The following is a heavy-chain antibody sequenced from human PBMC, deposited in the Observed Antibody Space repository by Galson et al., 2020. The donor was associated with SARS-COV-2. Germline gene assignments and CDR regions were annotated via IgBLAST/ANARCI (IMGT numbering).Heavy chain of an antibody. D-gene: IGHD6-19*01. CDR1: GYSFTSYW. J-gene: IGHJ6*02. CDR2: IDPSDSYT. V-gene: IGHV5-10-1*01. CDR3: ARRAVAGTMRYYYYGMDV. Sequence: GESLKISRKGSGYSFTSYWISWVRQMPGKGLEWMGRIDPSDSYTNYSPSFQGHVTISADKSISTAYLQWSSLKASDTAMYYCARRAVAGTMRYYYYGMDVWGQGTTVTVSS.